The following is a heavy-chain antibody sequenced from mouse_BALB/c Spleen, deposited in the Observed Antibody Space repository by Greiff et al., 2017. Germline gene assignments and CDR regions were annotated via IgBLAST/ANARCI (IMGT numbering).Heavy chain of an antibody. CDR3: ARSDRYDGRGYYAMDY. CDR2: INPGSGGT. CDR1: GYAFTNYL. Sequence: QVQLQQSGAELVRPGTSVKVSCKASGYAFTNYLIEWVKQRPGQGLEWIGVINPGSGGTNYNEKFKGKATLTADKSSSTAYMQLSSLTSDDSAVYFCARSDRYDGRGYYAMDYWGQGTSVTVSS. V-gene: IGHV1-54*01. J-gene: IGHJ4*01. D-gene: IGHD2-14*01.